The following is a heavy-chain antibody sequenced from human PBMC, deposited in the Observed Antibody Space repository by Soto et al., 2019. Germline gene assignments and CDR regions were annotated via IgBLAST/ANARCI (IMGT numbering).Heavy chain of an antibody. CDR2: INHSGSS. V-gene: IGHV4-34*01. Sequence: SETLSLPCAVCGGSFNGYYWSWIRQPPGKGLEWIGEINHSGSSNYNPYLKSRSTISVDTTKNQFSLKLSSVTAADTAVYYCARVYYDCLSGYYRYYYGVDVWGQGTTVTVSS. D-gene: IGHD3-9*01. J-gene: IGHJ6*02. CDR3: ARVYYDCLSGYYRYYYGVDV. CDR1: GGSFNGYY.